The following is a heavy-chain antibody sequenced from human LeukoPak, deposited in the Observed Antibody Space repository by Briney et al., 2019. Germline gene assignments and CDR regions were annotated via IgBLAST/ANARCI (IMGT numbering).Heavy chain of an antibody. V-gene: IGHV1-46*01. J-gene: IGHJ4*02. Sequence: ASVKVSCKASGYTFTSYYMHWVRQAPGQGLEWMGIINPSGGNTSYAQKFQGRVTMTRDTSTSTVYMELSSLRSEDTAVYYCARVGDSSGYYYASMDYWGQGTLVTVSS. CDR2: INPSGGNT. D-gene: IGHD3-22*01. CDR1: GYTFTSYY. CDR3: ARVGDSSGYYYASMDY.